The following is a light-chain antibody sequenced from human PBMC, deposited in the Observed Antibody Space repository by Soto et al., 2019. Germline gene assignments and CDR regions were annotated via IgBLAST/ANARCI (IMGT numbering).Light chain of an antibody. Sequence: EIVMTQSPATLSVSPGERATLSCRASQSVGNNLAWYQQKPGQSPRLLIYGASTGATGVPARFSGSGSGTEITLTISSLQSEDFAVYYCQHYNKPPPVTFGQGTKLEIK. J-gene: IGKJ2*01. CDR3: QHYNKPPPVT. CDR2: GAS. V-gene: IGKV3-15*01. CDR1: QSVGNN.